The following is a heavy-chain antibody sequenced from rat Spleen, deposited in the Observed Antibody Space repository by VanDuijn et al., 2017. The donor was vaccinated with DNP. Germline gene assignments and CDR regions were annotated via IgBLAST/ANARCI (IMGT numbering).Heavy chain of an antibody. CDR2: ISSTGDGST. CDR1: GFIFSNYW. CDR3: TRQWDYGYTYVALFDY. Sequence: EVQLVESGGGLVQPGRSLKLSCVASGFIFSNYWMTWIRQAPGKGLEWVASISSTGDGSTSYRDFVKGRFTISRDNAKSTLYLQMDSLRSEDTATYYCTRQWDYGYTYVALFDYWGQGVMVTVSS. V-gene: IGHV5-31*01. D-gene: IGHD1-9*01. J-gene: IGHJ2*01.